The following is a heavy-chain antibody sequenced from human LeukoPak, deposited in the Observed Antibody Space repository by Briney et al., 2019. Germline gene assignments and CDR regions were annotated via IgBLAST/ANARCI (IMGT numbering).Heavy chain of an antibody. D-gene: IGHD2-8*02. CDR1: GGTFSSYA. J-gene: IGHJ6*03. CDR3: ARDLVGRGSYYYMDV. Sequence: ASVKVSCKASGGTFSSYAISWVRQAPGQGLEWMGGIIPIFGTANYAQKFQGRVTITTDESTSTAYMELSSLRSEDTAVYYCARDLVGRGSYYYMDVWGKGTTVTVSS. CDR2: IIPIFGTA. V-gene: IGHV1-69*05.